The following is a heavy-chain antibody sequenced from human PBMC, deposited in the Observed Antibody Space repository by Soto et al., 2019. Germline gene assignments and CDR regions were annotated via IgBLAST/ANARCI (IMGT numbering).Heavy chain of an antibody. CDR2: ISAYNGNT. CDR3: ARNGQLVVYYYYYMDF. CDR1: GYTFTSYG. J-gene: IGHJ6*03. V-gene: IGHV1-18*01. Sequence: ASVKVSCKASGYTFTSYGISWVRQAPGQGLEWMGWISAYNGNTNYAQKLQGRVTMTTDTSTSTAYMELRSLRSDDTAVYYCARNGQLVVYYYYYMDFWGKGTTVTVSS. D-gene: IGHD6-6*01.